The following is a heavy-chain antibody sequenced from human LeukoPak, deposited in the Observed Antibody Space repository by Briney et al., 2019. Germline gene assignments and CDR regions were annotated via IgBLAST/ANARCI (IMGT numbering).Heavy chain of an antibody. CDR2: MNPNSGNT. Sequence: ASVKVSCKASGYTFTSYDINWVRQATGQGLEWMGWMNPNSGNTGYAQKFQGRVTMTRNISISTAYMELSSLRSEDMAVYYCARLIGGSGSYYKFYYYYGMDVWGQGTTVTVSS. CDR1: GYTFTSYD. J-gene: IGHJ6*02. D-gene: IGHD3-10*01. V-gene: IGHV1-8*01. CDR3: ARLIGGSGSYYKFYYYYGMDV.